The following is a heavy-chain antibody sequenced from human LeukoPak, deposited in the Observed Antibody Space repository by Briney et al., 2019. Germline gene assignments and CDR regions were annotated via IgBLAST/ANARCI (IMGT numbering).Heavy chain of an antibody. CDR3: ARDQMNIAAAGAFFDY. D-gene: IGHD6-13*01. Sequence: ASVKVSCKTSGYTFTNYAISWVRQAHGQGLDWVGWTSAYNGNTDYAQKFQGRVTMTTDSSTSTAYMELRSLRYDDAAVCYCARDQMNIAAAGAFFDYWGQGTLVTVSS. J-gene: IGHJ4*02. CDR1: GYTFTNYA. CDR2: TSAYNGNT. V-gene: IGHV1-18*01.